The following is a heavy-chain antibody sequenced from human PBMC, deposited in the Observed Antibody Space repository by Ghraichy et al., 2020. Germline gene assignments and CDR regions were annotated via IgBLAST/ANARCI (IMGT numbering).Heavy chain of an antibody. CDR3: AINPVGSIDWFDP. D-gene: IGHD1-26*01. V-gene: IGHV4-39*01. CDR2: MFSSGST. Sequence: SETLSLTCTVTAVSITSSHFYRGWIRQPPGKGLEWIGSMFSSGSTYYNPSLKSLVTISGDTSKNQFFLKLTSVTAADTAVYYCAINPVGSIDWFDPWGQGTLVSVSS. CDR1: AVSITSSHFY. J-gene: IGHJ5*02.